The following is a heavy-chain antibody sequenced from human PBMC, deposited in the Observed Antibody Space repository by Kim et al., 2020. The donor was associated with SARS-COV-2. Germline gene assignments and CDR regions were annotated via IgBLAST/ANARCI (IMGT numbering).Heavy chain of an antibody. CDR2: INIDGSMI. V-gene: IGHV3-74*01. Sequence: GGSLRLSCAGSGFASNNYWMHWVRQAPGKGLVWVSRINIDGSMINYADSVKGRFTVSRDNAKNTLYLQMNSLRADDTAVYYCLSGPAIGGQGMLVTVSS. D-gene: IGHD2-2*01. CDR1: GFASNNYW. CDR3: LSGPAI. J-gene: IGHJ4*02.